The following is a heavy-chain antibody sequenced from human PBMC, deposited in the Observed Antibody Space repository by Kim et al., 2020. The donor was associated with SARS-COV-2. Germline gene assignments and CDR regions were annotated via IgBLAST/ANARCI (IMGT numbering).Heavy chain of an antibody. V-gene: IGHV3-30*01. CDR3: ARDGGVRGSFDY. Sequence: YYADSVKGRFTISRDNSKNTLYLQMNSLRAEDTAVYYCARDGGVRGSFDYWGQGTLVTVSS. J-gene: IGHJ4*02. D-gene: IGHD3-10*01.